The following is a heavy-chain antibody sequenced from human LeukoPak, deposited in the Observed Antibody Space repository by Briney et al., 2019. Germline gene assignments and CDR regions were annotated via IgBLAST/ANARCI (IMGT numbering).Heavy chain of an antibody. Sequence: GGSLRLSCVASGFTFSSYWMSWVRQAPGKGLEWVAKIKQDGSEENYVDSVKGRFTISRDNAKNTLYLQMNSLRAEDTAVYYCARSIPWDFDYWGQGTLVTVSS. V-gene: IGHV3-7*01. CDR3: ARSIPWDFDY. D-gene: IGHD1-26*01. CDR2: IKQDGSEE. CDR1: GFTFSSYW. J-gene: IGHJ4*02.